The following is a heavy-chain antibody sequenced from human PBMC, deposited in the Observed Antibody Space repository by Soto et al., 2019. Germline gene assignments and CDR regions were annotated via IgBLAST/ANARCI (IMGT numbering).Heavy chain of an antibody. Sequence: GGSLTLSCRTSGFTFSRSLMSCVRHAPRGGREWIGRIRPNAGGGTVEYAAPVKGRFVISRNNSANNMYVQMNSLDIAGTGVYYCTAAGVRGVALSGMDVWGQGTAVTVSS. D-gene: IGHD3-10*01. CDR2: IRPNAGGGTV. V-gene: IGHV3-15*01. CDR3: TAAGVRGVALSGMDV. CDR1: GFTFSRSL. J-gene: IGHJ6*02.